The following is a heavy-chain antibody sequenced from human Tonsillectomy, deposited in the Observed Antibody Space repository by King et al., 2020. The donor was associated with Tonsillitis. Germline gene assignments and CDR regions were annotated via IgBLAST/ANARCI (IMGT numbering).Heavy chain of an antibody. D-gene: IGHD3-22*01. CDR1: GFTFSSYA. Sequence: VQLVESGGGLVQPGGSLRLSCAASGFTFSSYAVHWVRQAPGKGLEYVSAISSNGGTTYYANSVKGRFTISRDNSKNTLYLQMGSLRAEDMAVYYCARGGGRYYYDSSGYENQGGTDLIGEYEFDYWGQGTLVTVSS. V-gene: IGHV3-64*01. CDR2: ISSNGGTT. CDR3: ARGGGRYYYDSSGYENQGGTDLIGEYEFDY. J-gene: IGHJ4*02.